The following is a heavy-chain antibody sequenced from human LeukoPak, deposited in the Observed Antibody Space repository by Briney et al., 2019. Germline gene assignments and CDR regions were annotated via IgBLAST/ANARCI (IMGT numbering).Heavy chain of an antibody. CDR1: GYTFTGYY. J-gene: IGHJ4*02. CDR2: INPNSGGT. CDR3: ARDYCSGGSCHLAFDY. V-gene: IGHV1-2*02. D-gene: IGHD2-15*01. Sequence: GASVTVSCKASGYTFTGYYMHWVRQAPGQGLEWMGWINPNSGGTNYAQTNQGRVTMTTETSTRPAYKELRSPRSDDTAVYYCARDYCSGGSCHLAFDYWGQGTLVTVSS.